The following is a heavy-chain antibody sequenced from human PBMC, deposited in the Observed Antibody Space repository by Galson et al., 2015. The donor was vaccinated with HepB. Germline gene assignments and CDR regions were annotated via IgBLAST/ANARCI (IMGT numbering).Heavy chain of an antibody. CDR2: ISGSGGST. CDR3: AKSPWVCSSTSCYNFDY. Sequence: SLRLSCAASGFTFSSYAMSWVRQAPGKGLEWVSAISGSGGSTYYADSVKGRFTISRDNSKNTLYLQMNSLRAEDTAVYYCAKSPWVCSSTSCYNFDYWVQGTLVTVSS. CDR1: GFTFSSYA. D-gene: IGHD2-2*01. J-gene: IGHJ4*02. V-gene: IGHV3-23*01.